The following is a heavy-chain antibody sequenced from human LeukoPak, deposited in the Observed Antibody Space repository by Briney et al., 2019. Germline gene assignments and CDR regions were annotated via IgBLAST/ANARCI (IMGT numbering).Heavy chain of an antibody. CDR2: IYHSGST. D-gene: IGHD3-10*01. Sequence: PSETLSLTCTVSGYSISSGYYWGWIRQPPGKGLEWIGSIYHSGSTYYNPSLKSRVTISVDTSKNQFSLKLSSVTAADTAVYYCARDNYYGSGSHGTLFDPWGQGTLVTVSS. CDR3: ARDNYYGSGSHGTLFDP. CDR1: GYSISSGYY. V-gene: IGHV4-38-2*02. J-gene: IGHJ5*02.